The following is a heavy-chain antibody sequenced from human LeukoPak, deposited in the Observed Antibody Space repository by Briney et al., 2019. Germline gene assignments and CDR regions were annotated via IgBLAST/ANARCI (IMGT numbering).Heavy chain of an antibody. CDR2: IIPIFGTA. J-gene: IGHJ4*02. CDR3: ARGGHYGDYSFDY. Sequence: SVKVSCKASGGAFSSYAISWVRQAPGQGLEWMGGIIPIFGTANYAQKFQGRVTITADKSTSTAYMELSSLRSEDTAVYYCARGGHYGDYSFDYWGQGTLVTVSS. V-gene: IGHV1-69*06. D-gene: IGHD4-17*01. CDR1: GGAFSSYA.